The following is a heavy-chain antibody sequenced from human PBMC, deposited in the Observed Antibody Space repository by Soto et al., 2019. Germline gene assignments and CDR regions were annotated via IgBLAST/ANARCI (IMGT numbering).Heavy chain of an antibody. D-gene: IGHD2-2*02. CDR1: GDSISSAVNY. CDR3: ARNLYHVRDAFDL. V-gene: IGHV4-31*03. CDR2: FYHTGST. Sequence: QVQLQESGPGLVKPSQTLSLTCTVSGDSISSAVNYWSWIRQQPGKGLERIGYFYHTGSTYYNPSLKSRVTISVDTSNNRFSLKLSSVTAADTAVYYCARNLYHVRDAFDLWGQGTMVTVSS. J-gene: IGHJ3*01.